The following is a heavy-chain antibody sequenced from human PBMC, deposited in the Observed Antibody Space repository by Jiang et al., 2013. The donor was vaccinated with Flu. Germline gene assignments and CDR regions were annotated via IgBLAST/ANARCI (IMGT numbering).Heavy chain of an antibody. CDR1: GFTFSSYW. CDR2: IKQDGSEK. D-gene: IGHD6-19*01. CDR3: ARDPVRSGPGGVDY. Sequence: SCAASGFTFSSYWMSWVRQAPGKGLEWVANIKQDGSEKYYVDSVKGRFTISRDNAKNSLYLQMNSLRAEDTAVYYCARDPVRSGPGGVDYWGQGTLVTVSS. J-gene: IGHJ4*02. V-gene: IGHV3-7*03.